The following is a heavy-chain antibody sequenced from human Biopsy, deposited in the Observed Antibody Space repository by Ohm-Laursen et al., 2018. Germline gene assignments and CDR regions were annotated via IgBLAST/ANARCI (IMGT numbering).Heavy chain of an antibody. V-gene: IGHV1-18*01. D-gene: IGHD6-19*01. CDR3: ALQSVAQMKNFDY. Sequence: ASVKVSCKASGYTFCNYGISWVRQAPGQGLERMGWISFKSGGTNYAQKFQGNITMTKNTSMSTAYMEMSRLRSDDTAVYYCALQSVAQMKNFDYWGQGTLVAVSS. J-gene: IGHJ4*02. CDR2: ISFKSGGT. CDR1: GYTFCNYG.